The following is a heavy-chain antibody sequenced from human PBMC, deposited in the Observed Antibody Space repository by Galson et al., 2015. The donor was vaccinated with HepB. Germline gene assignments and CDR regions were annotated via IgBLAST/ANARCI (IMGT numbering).Heavy chain of an antibody. CDR1: GYSFTSYW. V-gene: IGHV5-51*01. J-gene: IGHJ4*02. CDR3: ARRAASSGWLDYFDY. D-gene: IGHD6-19*01. Sequence: QSGAEVKKPGESLMISCKGSGYSFTSYWIGWGCQMPGKGLEWMGVIYPGDSDTRYSPTFQGQVTISADKSSSTAYLQWNSLKATDTAMYYCARRAASSGWLDYFDYWGQGTLVTVSS. CDR2: IYPGDSDT.